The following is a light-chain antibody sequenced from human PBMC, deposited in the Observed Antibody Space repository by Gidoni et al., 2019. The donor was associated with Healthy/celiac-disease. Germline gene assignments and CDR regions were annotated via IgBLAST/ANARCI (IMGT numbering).Light chain of an antibody. V-gene: IGKV3-15*01. J-gene: IGKJ1*01. CDR1: QSVSSN. CDR2: GAS. CDR3: QQYKNWPPAWT. Sequence: EIVMTQSPATLSVSPGERATHSRRASQSVSSNLAWYQQTPGQAPRLLISGASTRATGIPARFSGSGSGTEFTLTISSLQSEDFAVYYCQQYKNWPPAWTFGQGTKVEIK.